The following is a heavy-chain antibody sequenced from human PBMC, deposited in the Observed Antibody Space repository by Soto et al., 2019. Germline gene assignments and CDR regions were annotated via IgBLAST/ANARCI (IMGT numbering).Heavy chain of an antibody. Sequence: QLQLQESGPGLVKPSETLSLTCTVSGGSISSSSYYWGWIRQPPGKGLEWIGSIYYSGSTYYNPSLKSRVTISVDTSKNQFSLKLSSVTAADTAVYYCAREGPSEWERRSFDYWGQGTLVTVSS. V-gene: IGHV4-39*02. CDR3: AREGPSEWERRSFDY. CDR2: IYYSGST. D-gene: IGHD1-26*01. J-gene: IGHJ4*02. CDR1: GGSISSSSYY.